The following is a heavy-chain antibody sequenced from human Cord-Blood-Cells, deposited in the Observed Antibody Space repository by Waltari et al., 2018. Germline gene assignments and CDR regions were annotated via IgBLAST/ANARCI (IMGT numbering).Heavy chain of an antibody. Sequence: VQLVQSGAEVKKPGASAQVSCKASGYPFTGYYMPWVRQAPGQGLEWMGWINPNRGGTNYAQKFQGWVTMTRDTSISTAYMELSRLRSDDTAVYYCARVVAAAGTYYFDYWGQGTLVTVSS. CDR2: INPNRGGT. CDR1: GYPFTGYY. D-gene: IGHD6-13*01. J-gene: IGHJ4*02. V-gene: IGHV1-2*04. CDR3: ARVVAAAGTYYFDY.